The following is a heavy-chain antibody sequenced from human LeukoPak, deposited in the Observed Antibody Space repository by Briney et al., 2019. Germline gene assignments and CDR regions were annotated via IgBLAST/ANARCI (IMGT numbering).Heavy chain of an antibody. J-gene: IGHJ4*02. CDR1: GGTFSSYA. CDR2: IIPIFGTA. D-gene: IGHD1-26*01. V-gene: IGHV1-69*05. CDR3: ARGPSRGTKYYFDY. Sequence: SVKVSCKASGGTFSSYAISWVRQAPGQGLEWMGGIIPIFGTANYAQKFQGRVTITTDESTSTAYMELGSLRSEDTAVYYCARGPSRGTKYYFDYWGQGTLVTVSS.